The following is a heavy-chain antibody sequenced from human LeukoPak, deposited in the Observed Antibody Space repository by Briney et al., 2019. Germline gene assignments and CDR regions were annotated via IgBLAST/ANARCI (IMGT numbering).Heavy chain of an antibody. CDR3: ADSGIAAS. D-gene: IGHD6-13*01. V-gene: IGHV1-18*01. J-gene: IGHJ4*02. CDR2: ISAYNGNT. CDR1: GYTFTSYG. Sequence: EASVKVSCKTSGYTFTSYGISWVRQAPGQGLEWMGWISAYNGNTNYAQKFQGRVTITTDESTSTAYMELSSLRSEDTAVYYCADSGIAASWGQGTLVTVSS.